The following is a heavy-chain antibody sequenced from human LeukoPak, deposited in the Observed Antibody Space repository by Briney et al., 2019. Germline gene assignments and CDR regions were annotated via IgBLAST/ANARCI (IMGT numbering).Heavy chain of an antibody. CDR2: IKEDGSEI. CDR3: ARDRGYSSFDY. Sequence: GGSLRLSCAASAFTFSTYWMSWVRQAPGKGLEWVANIKEDGSEINNVDSVKGRFTISRDNAKNSLYLQMNSLRVEDTAVYYCARDRGYSSFDYWGQGTLVTVSS. J-gene: IGHJ4*02. D-gene: IGHD4-23*01. V-gene: IGHV3-7*01. CDR1: AFTFSTYW.